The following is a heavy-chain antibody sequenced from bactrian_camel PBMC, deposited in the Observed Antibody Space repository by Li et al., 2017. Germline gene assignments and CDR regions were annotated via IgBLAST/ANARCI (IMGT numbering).Heavy chain of an antibody. Sequence: DVQLVESGGGLVQPGGSLRLPCAASGFTFRNYAMIWVRQAPGKGLEWVSSVYSDGTNTFYADSVRGRFTISRDNAKTTVYLQMNSLRIDDTAVYYCARQGPMGPHCWGQGTQVTVS. CDR2: VYSDGTNT. CDR1: GFTFRNYA. J-gene: IGHJ4*01. CDR3: ARQGPMGPHC. V-gene: IGHV3S11*01. D-gene: IGHD3*01.